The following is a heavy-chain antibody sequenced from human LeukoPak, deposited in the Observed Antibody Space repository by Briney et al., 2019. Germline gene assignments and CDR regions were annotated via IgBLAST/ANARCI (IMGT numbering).Heavy chain of an antibody. V-gene: IGHV4-4*07. CDR3: AREDYQLVSGDFYYYMNV. Sequence: SETLSLTCTISGGSISTYYWSWIRLPAGKGLEWIGRMYTSGTTYYNPSLKSRVSMSLDTSKDQFSLKVSSVTATDTAIYYCAREDYQLVSGDFYYYMNVWGKGTTVTVSS. J-gene: IGHJ6*03. CDR2: MYTSGTT. CDR1: GGSISTYY. D-gene: IGHD2-2*01.